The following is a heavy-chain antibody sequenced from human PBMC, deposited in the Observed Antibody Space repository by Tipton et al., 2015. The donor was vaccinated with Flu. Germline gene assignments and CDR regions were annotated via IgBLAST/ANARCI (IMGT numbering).Heavy chain of an antibody. CDR3: ARDPLDDSSGYYYDYYYGMDV. CDR1: GGSFSGYY. J-gene: IGHJ6*02. CDR2: INHSGSS. Sequence: TLSLTCAVYGGSFSGYYWSWIRQPPGKGLEWIGEINHSGSSNYNPSLKSRVTISVDTSKNQFSLKLSSVTAADTAVYYCARDPLDDSSGYYYDYYYGMDVWGQGTAVTVSS. V-gene: IGHV4-34*01. D-gene: IGHD3-22*01.